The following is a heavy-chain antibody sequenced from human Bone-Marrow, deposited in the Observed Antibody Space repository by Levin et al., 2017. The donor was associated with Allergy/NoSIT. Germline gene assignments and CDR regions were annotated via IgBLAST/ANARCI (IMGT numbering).Heavy chain of an antibody. CDR2: AYFSGST. V-gene: IGHV4-59*11. Sequence: SQTLSLTCTVSGASSRNHKWAWIRQPPGKGLQWIGYAYFSGSTHFNPSLDSRVSISVDASKNLFSLRLTSVTTDDTAVYYCARFWSAFDYWGQGIPVTVSS. CDR1: GASSRNHK. D-gene: IGHD3-3*01. J-gene: IGHJ4*02. CDR3: ARFWSAFDY.